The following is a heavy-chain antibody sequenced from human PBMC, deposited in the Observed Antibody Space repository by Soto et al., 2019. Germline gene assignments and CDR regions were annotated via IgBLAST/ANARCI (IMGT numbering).Heavy chain of an antibody. Sequence: PGGSLRLSCAASGFTFSSYEMNWVRQAPGKGLEWVSYISSSGSTIYYADSVKGRFTISRDNAKNSLYLQMNSLRAEDTAVYYCARVPSIAARHYWYFDLWGRGTLVTVSS. CDR1: GFTFSSYE. CDR3: ARVPSIAARHYWYFDL. D-gene: IGHD6-6*01. J-gene: IGHJ2*01. V-gene: IGHV3-48*03. CDR2: ISSSGSTI.